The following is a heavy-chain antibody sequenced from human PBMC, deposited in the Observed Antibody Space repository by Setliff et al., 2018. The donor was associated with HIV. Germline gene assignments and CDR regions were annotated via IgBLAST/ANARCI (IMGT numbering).Heavy chain of an antibody. CDR1: GYTFTSYY. J-gene: IGHJ3*02. CDR2: INPSGGST. V-gene: IGHV1-46*01. D-gene: IGHD5-12*01. CDR3: ATGKNSGYDSDAFDI. Sequence: GASVKVSCKASGYTFTSYYMHWVRQAPGQGLEWMGIINPSGGSTSYAQKFQGRVTMTRDTSTSTVHMELSSLRSEDTAVYYCATGKNSGYDSDAFDIWGQGTMVTVSS.